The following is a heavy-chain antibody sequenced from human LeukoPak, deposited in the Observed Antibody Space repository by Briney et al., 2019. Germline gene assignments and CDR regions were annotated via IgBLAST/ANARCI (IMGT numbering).Heavy chain of an antibody. CDR2: IIPIFGTA. V-gene: IGHV1-69*05. Sequence: ASXXVSCKASGGTFISYAISWVRQAHGQGLEWMGGIIPIFGTANYAQKFQGRVTITTDESTSTAYMELSSLRSEDTAVYYCARATAMVSGIFDYWGQGTLVTVSS. CDR1: GGTFISYA. CDR3: ARATAMVSGIFDY. J-gene: IGHJ4*02. D-gene: IGHD5-18*01.